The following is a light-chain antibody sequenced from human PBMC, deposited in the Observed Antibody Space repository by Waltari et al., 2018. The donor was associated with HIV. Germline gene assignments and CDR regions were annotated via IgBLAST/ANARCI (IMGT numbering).Light chain of an antibody. CDR2: SNN. Sequence: QSVLTQPPSASGTPGQRVTISCSGSSANIGSRTVSWYQQLPGTAPQRLIYSNNPRPSGVPDRFSGSKSGTSAALAISGLQSEDEADYYCATWDDSLNGYVLGAGTRVTVL. V-gene: IGLV1-44*01. J-gene: IGLJ1*01. CDR1: SANIGSRT. CDR3: ATWDDSLNGYV.